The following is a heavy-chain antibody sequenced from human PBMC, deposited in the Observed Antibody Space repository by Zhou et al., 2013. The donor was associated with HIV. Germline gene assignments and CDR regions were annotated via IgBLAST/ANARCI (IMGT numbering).Heavy chain of an antibody. V-gene: IGHV1-18*04. D-gene: IGHD7-27*01. J-gene: IGHJ5*02. CDR2: ISPYNSNT. CDR3: ARDRDWGFPRWLDP. Sequence: QVQVVQSGPEVKKPGASVKVSCKASGYSFTGNFIHWVRQAPGQGLEWMGWISPYNSNTNYAQKFHGRVTMTTDTSTSTAYMELSSLRFDDTAVYYCARDRDWGFPRWLDPWGQGTLVTV. CDR1: GYSFTGNF.